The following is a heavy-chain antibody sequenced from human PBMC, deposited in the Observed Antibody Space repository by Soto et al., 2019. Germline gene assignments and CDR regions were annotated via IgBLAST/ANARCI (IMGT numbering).Heavy chain of an antibody. J-gene: IGHJ4*02. Sequence: ASVKVSCKASGYTFTSYGISWVRQAPGQGLEWMGWISAYNGNTHYADSVKGRFTISRDNAKNSLYLQMYSLRAEDTAVYYCAGGQDNLAVNFDYWGQGTPVTVSS. CDR1: GYTFTSYG. V-gene: IGHV1-18*01. D-gene: IGHD1-1*01. CDR2: ISAYNGNT. CDR3: AGGQDNLAVNFDY.